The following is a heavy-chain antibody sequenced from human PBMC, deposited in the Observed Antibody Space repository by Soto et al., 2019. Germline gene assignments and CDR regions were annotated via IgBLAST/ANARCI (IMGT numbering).Heavy chain of an antibody. CDR2: IYYSGST. Sequence: SETLSLTCTVSGCSIISSSYYWGWIRQPPGKGLEWIGSIYYSGSTYYNPSLKSRVTIPVDTSKNQFSLKLSSVTAADTAVYYCARGISSTSGDWFDPWGQGTLVTVSS. J-gene: IGHJ5*02. CDR3: ARGISSTSGDWFDP. D-gene: IGHD2-2*01. V-gene: IGHV4-39*01. CDR1: GCSIISSSYY.